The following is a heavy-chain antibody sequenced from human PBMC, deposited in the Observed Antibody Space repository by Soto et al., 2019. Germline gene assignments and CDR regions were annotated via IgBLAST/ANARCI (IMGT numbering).Heavy chain of an antibody. J-gene: IGHJ6*03. Sequence: GASVKVSCKASGYTFTSYDINWVRQATGQGLVWMGWMNPNSGNTGYAQKFQGRVTMTRNTSISTAYMELSSLRSEDTAVYYCARDRAAMLDYYYYYMDVWGKGTTVTVSS. CDR3: ARDRAAMLDYYYYYMDV. V-gene: IGHV1-8*01. D-gene: IGHD2-2*01. CDR1: GYTFTSYD. CDR2: MNPNSGNT.